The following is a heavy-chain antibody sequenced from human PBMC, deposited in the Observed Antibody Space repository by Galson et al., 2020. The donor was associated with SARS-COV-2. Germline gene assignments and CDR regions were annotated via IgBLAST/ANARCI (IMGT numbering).Heavy chain of an antibody. CDR3: VKDRADGDDCGGDY. CDR1: GFTFSSSR. J-gene: IGHJ4*02. Sequence: GGSLRLPCAASGFTFSSSRLHCLRPAPGKGPEWAAVISHDGGTTFYVDSVEGRFTISRDNSKNTLYLHMGSLTTADTAGYYWVKDRADGDDCGGDYWGRGTLVTVPS. CDR2: ISHDGGTT. D-gene: IGHD5-12*01. V-gene: IGHV3-30*18.